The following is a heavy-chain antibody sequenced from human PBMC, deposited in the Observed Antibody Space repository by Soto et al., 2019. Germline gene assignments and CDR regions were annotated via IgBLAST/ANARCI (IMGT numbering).Heavy chain of an antibody. CDR3: VRGYSSSFDY. J-gene: IGHJ4*02. Sequence: QVQLQQSGPGLVKPSQTLSLTCAISGDSVSSTSASWNWIRQSPSRGLEWLGRTYYRSKWTNDYAVSVRSRITINPDPSKNQVSLQFSSVTPEDTAMYYCVRGYSSSFDYWGQGPLVTVSS. CDR2: TYYRSKWTN. CDR1: GDSVSSTSAS. D-gene: IGHD2-15*01. V-gene: IGHV6-1*01.